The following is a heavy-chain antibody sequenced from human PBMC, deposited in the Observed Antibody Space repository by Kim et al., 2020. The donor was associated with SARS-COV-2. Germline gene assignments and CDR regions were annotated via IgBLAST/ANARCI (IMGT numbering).Heavy chain of an antibody. Sequence: GRFTISRDNSKNTLYLQMNSLRAEDTAVYYCASPSDKSFYDSSGYYLNFDYWGQGTLVTVSS. CDR3: ASPSDKSFYDSSGYYLNFDY. J-gene: IGHJ4*02. V-gene: IGHV3-30*01. D-gene: IGHD3-22*01.